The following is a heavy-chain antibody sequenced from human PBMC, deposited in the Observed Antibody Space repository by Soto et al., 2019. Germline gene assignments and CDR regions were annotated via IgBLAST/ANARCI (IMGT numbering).Heavy chain of an antibody. V-gene: IGHV3-48*01. Sequence: EVQLVESGGGLVQPGGSLRLSCAASGFTFSTYSMNWVRQAPGKGLEWVSHITHTTSTIYYADSVRGRFTISRDNAKNPLYLQMNRRRAEETALYYCASDPGNSGYAMAVWGQGTTVTVSS. J-gene: IGHJ6*02. CDR3: ASDPGNSGYAMAV. CDR1: GFTFSTYS. CDR2: ITHTTSTI. D-gene: IGHD1-26*01.